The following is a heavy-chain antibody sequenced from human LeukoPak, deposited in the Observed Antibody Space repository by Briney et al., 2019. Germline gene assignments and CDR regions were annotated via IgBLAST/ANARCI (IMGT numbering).Heavy chain of an antibody. J-gene: IGHJ5*02. CDR2: INSDGSST. D-gene: IGHD2-2*03. V-gene: IGHV3-74*01. CDR1: GFTFSSYW. Sequence: PGGSLRLSCAASGFTFSSYWMHWVRQAPGKGLVWVSRINSDGSSTSYADSVKGRFTISRDNAKNTLYLQMNSLRAEDTAVYYCAGAAGYCSSTSCYYLSPWGQGTLVTVSS. CDR3: AGAAGYCSSTSCYYLSP.